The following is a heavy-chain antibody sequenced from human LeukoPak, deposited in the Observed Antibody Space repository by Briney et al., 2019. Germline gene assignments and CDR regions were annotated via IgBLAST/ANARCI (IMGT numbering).Heavy chain of an antibody. CDR2: ISSSSSTI. J-gene: IGHJ4*02. CDR1: GFTFSSYS. Sequence: GGSLRLSCAASGFTFSSYSMNWVRQAPGKGLEWVSYISSSSSTIYYADSVKGRFTISRDNAKNSLYLQMNSLRAEDTAVYYCARDAAISSWELPDYFDYWGQGTLVTVSS. V-gene: IGHV3-48*01. D-gene: IGHD1-26*01. CDR3: ARDAAISSWELPDYFDY.